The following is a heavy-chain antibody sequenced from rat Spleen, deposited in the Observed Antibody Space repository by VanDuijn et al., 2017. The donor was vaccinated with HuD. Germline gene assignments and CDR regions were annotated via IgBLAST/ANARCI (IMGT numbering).Heavy chain of an antibody. J-gene: IGHJ2*01. D-gene: IGHD5-1*01. CDR2: ISPSGATT. CDR3: ARQNWPYYFDY. CDR1: GFTLSDYV. V-gene: IGHV5-19*01. Sequence: EVQLVESGGGLVEPGRSLTLSCAASGFTLSDYVMHWIRQAPTKGLEWVTSISPSGATTNYRDSVKGRFTISRDNARGTLYLQMDSLRSEDTATYYCARQNWPYYFDYWGQGVMLTVSS.